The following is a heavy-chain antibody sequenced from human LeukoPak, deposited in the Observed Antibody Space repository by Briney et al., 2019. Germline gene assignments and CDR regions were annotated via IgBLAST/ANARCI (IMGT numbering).Heavy chain of an antibody. CDR2: ISAYNGNT. D-gene: IGHD2-15*01. CDR3: ARGELGDCSGGSCYYGDAFDI. V-gene: IGHV1-18*01. J-gene: IGHJ3*02. Sequence: ASAKVSCKASGYTFTSYGISWVRQAPGQGLEWMGWISAYNGNTNYAQKLQGRVTMTTDTSTSTAYMELRSLRSDDTAVYYCARGELGDCSGGSCYYGDAFDIWGQGTMVTVSS. CDR1: GYTFTSYG.